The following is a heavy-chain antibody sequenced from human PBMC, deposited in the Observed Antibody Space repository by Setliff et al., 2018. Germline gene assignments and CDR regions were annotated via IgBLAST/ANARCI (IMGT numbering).Heavy chain of an antibody. CDR1: GGSISSYY. D-gene: IGHD6-13*01. V-gene: IGHV4-4*07. Sequence: TSETLSLTCTVSGGSISSYYWSWIRQPAGKGLEWIGRIYTSGTTNYNPALKSRVTISTDASKNHFALTLTSMTAADTAVYYCARDPLAASGTIYYGLDVWGQGTTVTVS. CDR2: IYTSGTT. CDR3: ARDPLAASGTIYYGLDV. J-gene: IGHJ6*02.